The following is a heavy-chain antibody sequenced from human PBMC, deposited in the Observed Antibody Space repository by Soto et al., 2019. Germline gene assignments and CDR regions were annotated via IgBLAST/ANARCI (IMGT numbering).Heavy chain of an antibody. V-gene: IGHV5-51*01. Sequence: GESLKISCKGSGYSFTTYWIGWVRQMPGKGLELMGISYPGDSDTRYSPSLQGLVTSSVDKSISATYLQWSSLKASDTAMYYCTRRYIPQASNYYYGMDVWGQGTTVTVSS. D-gene: IGHD1-20*01. CDR1: GYSFTTYW. CDR2: SYPGDSDT. J-gene: IGHJ6*02. CDR3: TRRYIPQASNYYYGMDV.